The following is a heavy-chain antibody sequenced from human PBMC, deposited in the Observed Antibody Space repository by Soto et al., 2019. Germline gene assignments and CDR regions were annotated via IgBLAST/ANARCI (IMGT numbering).Heavy chain of an antibody. Sequence: SETLSLTCTVSGASISTYYWSLVRQPPGKGLEWIGFIHDSGSTYYNPSLKSRVTMSLDTSRNQFFLQLNSVTAADTAVYYCARESAGSGKNNWFDPWGQGMLVTVSS. J-gene: IGHJ5*02. V-gene: IGHV4-59*01. CDR1: GASISTYY. D-gene: IGHD3-10*01. CDR3: ARESAGSGKNNWFDP. CDR2: IHDSGST.